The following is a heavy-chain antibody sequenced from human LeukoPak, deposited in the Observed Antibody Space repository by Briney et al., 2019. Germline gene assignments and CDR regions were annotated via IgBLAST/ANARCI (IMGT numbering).Heavy chain of an antibody. J-gene: IGHJ4*02. D-gene: IGHD5-24*01. Sequence: PGGSLRLSCAASGFTFDDYAMHWVRQAPGKGLEWVSGISWNSGSIGYADSVKGRFTISRDNAKNSLYLQMNSLRAEDTALYYCANDIGDGYNQFDYWGQGTLVTVSS. CDR2: ISWNSGSI. CDR3: ANDIGDGYNQFDY. CDR1: GFTFDDYA. V-gene: IGHV3-9*01.